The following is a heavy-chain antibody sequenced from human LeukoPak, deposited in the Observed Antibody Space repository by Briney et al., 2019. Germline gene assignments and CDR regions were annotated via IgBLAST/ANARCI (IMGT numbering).Heavy chain of an antibody. CDR3: ARDTSRIWSGYYSVAFDI. Sequence: GGSLRLSCAASGFTFSTYAMSWVRQAPGKGLEWVSSISGSGVSTYYADSVKGRLTISRDNSKNTLYLQMNSLRAEDTAVYCCARDTSRIWSGYYSVAFDIWGQGTMVTVSS. D-gene: IGHD3-3*01. V-gene: IGHV3-23*01. CDR2: ISGSGVST. J-gene: IGHJ3*02. CDR1: GFTFSTYA.